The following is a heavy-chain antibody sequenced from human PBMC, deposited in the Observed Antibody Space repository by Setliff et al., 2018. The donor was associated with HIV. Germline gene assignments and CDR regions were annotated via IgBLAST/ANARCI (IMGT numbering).Heavy chain of an antibody. D-gene: IGHD4-4*01. CDR2: MNPNSGNT. J-gene: IGHJ3*01. V-gene: IGHV1-8*02. Sequence: GASVKVSCKASGYTFTTYDINWVRQATGQGLEWMGWMNPNSGNTGYAERFQGRVTMTRDTSISTVYMELTSLRSEDMAVYYCARGLRQNRRNSDVFDVWGQGTVVTVSS. CDR3: ARGLRQNRRNSDVFDV. CDR1: GYTFTTYD.